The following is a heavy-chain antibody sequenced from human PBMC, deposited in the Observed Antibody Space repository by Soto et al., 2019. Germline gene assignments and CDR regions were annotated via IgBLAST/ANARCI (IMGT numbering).Heavy chain of an antibody. D-gene: IGHD3-10*01. Sequence: GGSLRLSCSTSGFTFSTYVMNWVRQAPGKGLEWVSALSGSGGTTYYADSVRGRFTISRDNSKNTLFLQMSSLRAEDTALYYCAKQRAGYGSGSDTFYFDFWGQGTLVTVSS. J-gene: IGHJ4*02. CDR3: AKQRAGYGSGSDTFYFDF. CDR2: LSGSGGTT. CDR1: GFTFSTYV. V-gene: IGHV3-23*01.